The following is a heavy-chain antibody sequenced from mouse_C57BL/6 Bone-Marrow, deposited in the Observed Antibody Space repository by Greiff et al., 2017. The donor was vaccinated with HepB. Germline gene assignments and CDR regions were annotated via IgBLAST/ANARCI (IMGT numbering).Heavy chain of an antibody. J-gene: IGHJ4*01. CDR3: ARRGINYGYAMDY. Sequence: QVQLKESGAELVKPGASVKISCKASGYAFSSYWMNWVKQRPGKGLEWIGQIYPGDGDTNYNGKFKGKATLTADKSSSTAYMQLSSLTSEDSAVYFCARRGINYGYAMDYWGQGTSVTVSS. CDR2: IYPGDGDT. CDR1: GYAFSSYW. V-gene: IGHV1-80*01. D-gene: IGHD1-1*01.